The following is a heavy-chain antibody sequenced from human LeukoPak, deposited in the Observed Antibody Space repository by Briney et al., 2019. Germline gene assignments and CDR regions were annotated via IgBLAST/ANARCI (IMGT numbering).Heavy chain of an antibody. D-gene: IGHD6-13*01. V-gene: IGHV4-59*12. J-gene: IGHJ4*02. Sequence: SETLSLTCTVSGGSISSYYWSWIRQPPGKGLEWIGYIYYSGSTYYNPSLKSRVTISVDTSKNQFSLKLSSVTAADTAVYYCARGAPIYSSSWYYFDYWGQGTLVTVSS. CDR1: GGSISSYY. CDR2: IYYSGST. CDR3: ARGAPIYSSSWYYFDY.